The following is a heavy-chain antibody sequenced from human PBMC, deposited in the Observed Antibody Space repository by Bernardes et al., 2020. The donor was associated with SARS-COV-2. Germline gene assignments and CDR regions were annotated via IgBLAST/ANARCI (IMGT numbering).Heavy chain of an antibody. V-gene: IGHV3-64*01. CDR3: ARGKPRIAVAGTIRYFDL. D-gene: IGHD6-19*01. J-gene: IGHJ2*01. Sequence: GGSLRLSCAASGFTFSSYAMHWVRQAPGKGLEYVSAISSNGGSTYYANSVKGRFTISRDNSKNTLYLQMGSLRAEDMAVYYCARGKPRIAVAGTIRYFDLWGRGTLVTVSS. CDR1: GFTFSSYA. CDR2: ISSNGGST.